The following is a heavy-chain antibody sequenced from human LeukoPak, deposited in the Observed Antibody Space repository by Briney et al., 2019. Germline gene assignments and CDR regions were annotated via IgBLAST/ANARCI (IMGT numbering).Heavy chain of an antibody. CDR3: ARLTSGSYSFYYYIGV. V-gene: IGHV4-59*01. CDR2: IYYSGST. D-gene: IGHD1-26*01. CDR1: GGSINGYY. J-gene: IGHJ6*03. Sequence: SETLSLTCTVSGGSINGYYWSWIRQPPGKGFEWIGYIYYSGSTNYNPSLKSRVTMSVDTSKNQFSLKLTSVTAADTAVYYCARLTSGSYSFYYYIGVWGKGTTVTVSS.